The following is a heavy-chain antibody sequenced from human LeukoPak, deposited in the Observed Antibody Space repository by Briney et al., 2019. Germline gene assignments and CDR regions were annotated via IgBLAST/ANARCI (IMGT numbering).Heavy chain of an antibody. J-gene: IGHJ4*02. D-gene: IGHD3-22*01. CDR2: FGTRSTSV. Sequence: GGALRLSCTASGFTFSGYSMNWIRQAPGKGLEWVSSFGTRSTSVYHAGSVKGRFAISRDNAKNSLYLQMNSLRAEDTALYYCAREVSEGFDFWGQGTLVTVSS. CDR1: GFTFSGYS. CDR3: AREVSEGFDF. V-gene: IGHV3-21*01.